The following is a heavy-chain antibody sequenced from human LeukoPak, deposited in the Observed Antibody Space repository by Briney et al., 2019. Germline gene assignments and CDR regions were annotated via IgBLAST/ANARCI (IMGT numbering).Heavy chain of an antibody. CDR3: ARTAVGTIPLDY. J-gene: IGHJ4*02. CDR2: INPSGGST. Sequence: ASVKVSCKASGYTFTSYYMHWVRQAPGQGLEWMGIINPSGGSTSYAQKFQGRVTITADKSTSTAYMELSSLRSEDTAVYYCARTAVGTIPLDYWGQGTLVTVSS. D-gene: IGHD6-13*01. CDR1: GYTFTSYY. V-gene: IGHV1-46*01.